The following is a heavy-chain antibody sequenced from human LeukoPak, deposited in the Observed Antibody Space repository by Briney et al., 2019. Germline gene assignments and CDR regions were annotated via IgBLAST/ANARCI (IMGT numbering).Heavy chain of an antibody. V-gene: IGHV4-59*08. D-gene: IGHD6-13*01. CDR3: ARYSSSWTGGFDY. CDR1: GGSISGYY. Sequence: SETLSLTCTVSGGSISGYYWSWIRQPPGKGLELIGYIYYSGSTNYNPSLKSRVTISVDTSKNQFSLKLSSVTAADTALYYCARYSSSWTGGFDYWGQGTLVTVSS. J-gene: IGHJ4*02. CDR2: IYYSGST.